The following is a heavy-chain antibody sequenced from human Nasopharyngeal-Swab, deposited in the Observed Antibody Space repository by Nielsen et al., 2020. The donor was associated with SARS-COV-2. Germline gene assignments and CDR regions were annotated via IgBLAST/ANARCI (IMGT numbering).Heavy chain of an antibody. CDR3: TTDSSGYGNY. D-gene: IGHD5-12*01. Sequence: GESLKISCAASGFTFSNAWMSWVRQAPGKGLEWVGRIKSKTDGGTTDYAAPVKGRFTISRDDSKNTLYLQMNSLKTEDTAVYYCTTDSSGYGNYWGQGTLVTVSS. CDR1: GFTFSNAW. CDR2: IKSKTDGGTT. J-gene: IGHJ4*02. V-gene: IGHV3-15*01.